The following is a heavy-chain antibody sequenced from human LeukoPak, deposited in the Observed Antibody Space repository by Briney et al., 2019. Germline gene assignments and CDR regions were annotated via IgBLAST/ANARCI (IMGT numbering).Heavy chain of an antibody. CDR2: IYYSGST. V-gene: IGHV4-59*01. Sequence: SETLSLTCTVSGGSISSYCWSWIRQPPGKGLEWIGYIYYSGSTNYNPSLKSRVTISVDTSKNQFSLKLSSVAAADTAVYYCARDTAVAGYDYWGQGTLVTVSS. CDR3: ARDTAVAGYDY. J-gene: IGHJ4*02. CDR1: GGSISSYC. D-gene: IGHD6-19*01.